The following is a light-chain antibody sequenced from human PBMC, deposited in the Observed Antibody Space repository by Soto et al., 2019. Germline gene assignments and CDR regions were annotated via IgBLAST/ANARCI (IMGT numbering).Light chain of an antibody. CDR2: DDD. J-gene: IGLJ1*01. CDR1: SSNIGGNS. Sequence: QAVVTQPPSVSAAPGQRVTISCSGSSSNIGGNSVSWYQQLPGTAPKLLIYDDDNRPSGIPDRFSGSKSGTSATLGITGFQTGDEADHYCGSWDSSLSAYVFGTGTKLTVL. CDR3: GSWDSSLSAYV. V-gene: IGLV1-51*01.